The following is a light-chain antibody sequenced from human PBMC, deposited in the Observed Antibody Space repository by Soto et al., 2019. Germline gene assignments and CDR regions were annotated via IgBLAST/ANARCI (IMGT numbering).Light chain of an antibody. CDR1: QSINAY. CDR3: QQSYSTPRT. V-gene: IGKV1-39*01. CDR2: AAS. J-gene: IGKJ1*01. Sequence: DIKMTQSPSSLSASVGDTVTITCRASQSINAYLNWYQQKPGKAPKLLIFAASSLQSGVPSRFSGSGSGTDFTLTISSLQPEDFATYYCQQSYSTPRTFGQGTKVDIK.